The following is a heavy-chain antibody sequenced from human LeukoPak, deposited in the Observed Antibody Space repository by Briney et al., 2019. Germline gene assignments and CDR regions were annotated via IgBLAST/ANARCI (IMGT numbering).Heavy chain of an antibody. D-gene: IGHD6-13*01. CDR2: IYHSGST. V-gene: IGHV4-30-2*01. CDR3: ARALIIAAAGNFDY. Sequence: SETLSLTCTVSGGSISSGGYYWSWIRQPPGKGLEWIGYIYHSGSTYYNPSLKSRVTISVDRSKNQFSLKLSSVTAADTAVYYCARALIIAAAGNFDYWGQGTLVTVSS. CDR1: GGSISSGGYY. J-gene: IGHJ4*02.